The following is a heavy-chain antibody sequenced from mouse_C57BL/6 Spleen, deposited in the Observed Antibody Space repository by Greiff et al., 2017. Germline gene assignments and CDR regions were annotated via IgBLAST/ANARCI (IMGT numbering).Heavy chain of an antibody. V-gene: IGHV1-62-2*01. Sequence: QVQLQQSGAELVKPGASVKLSCKASGYTFTEYTIHWVKQRSGQGLEWIGWFYPGSGSIKYNEKFKDKATLTADKSSSTVYMELSRLTSEDSAVYFCARHEDQDYGNSILFDYWGQGTTLTVSS. CDR3: ARHEDQDYGNSILFDY. D-gene: IGHD2-1*01. J-gene: IGHJ2*01. CDR2: FYPGSGSI. CDR1: GYTFTEYT.